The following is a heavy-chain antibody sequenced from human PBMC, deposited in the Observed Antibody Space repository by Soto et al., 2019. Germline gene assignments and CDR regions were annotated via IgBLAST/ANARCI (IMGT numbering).Heavy chain of an antibody. CDR1: GGSISSYY. CDR3: AAAREQQLTYWYFDL. V-gene: IGHV4-59*01. J-gene: IGHJ2*01. CDR2: IYYSGST. D-gene: IGHD6-13*01. Sequence: SETLSLTCTVSGGSISSYYWSWIRQPPGKGLEWIGYIYYSGSTNYNPSLKSRVTISVDTSKNQFSLKLSSVTAADTAVYYCAAAREQQLTYWYFDLWGRGTLVIVSS.